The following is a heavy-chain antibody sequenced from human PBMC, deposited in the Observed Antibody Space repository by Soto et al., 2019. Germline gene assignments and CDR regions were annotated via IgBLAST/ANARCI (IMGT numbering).Heavy chain of an antibody. Sequence: QVQLVQSGAAVKKPGSSVKVSCKASGGTFSSYAISWVRQAPGHGLEWMGGIIPIFGTANYAQKIQGRVTITPDKSTSTADRELISLRSEGPAVYYCAMEEEGQLGLYGMDVWGQGTTVTVPS. CDR3: AMEEEGQLGLYGMDV. D-gene: IGHD6-6*01. CDR1: GGTFSSYA. J-gene: IGHJ6*02. V-gene: IGHV1-69*06. CDR2: IIPIFGTA.